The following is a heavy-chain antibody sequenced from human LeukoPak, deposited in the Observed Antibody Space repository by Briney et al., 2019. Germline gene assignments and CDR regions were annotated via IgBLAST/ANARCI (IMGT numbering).Heavy chain of an antibody. D-gene: IGHD3-10*01. Sequence: PGGSLRLSCSASGFTFSSYPMHWVRQAPGKGLEYVSGIRSNGGSTYYADSVKGRFSISRDNPKNTLYLQMNSLRAEDTAVYYCARDDGAGGPFDYWGQGTLVSVSS. CDR2: IRSNGGST. V-gene: IGHV3-64*04. J-gene: IGHJ4*02. CDR3: ARDDGAGGPFDY. CDR1: GFTFSSYP.